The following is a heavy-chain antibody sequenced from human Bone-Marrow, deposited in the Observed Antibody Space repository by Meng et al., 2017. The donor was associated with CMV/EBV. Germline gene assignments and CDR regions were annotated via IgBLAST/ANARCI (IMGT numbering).Heavy chain of an antibody. CDR1: GFTFSSYD. Sequence: GGSLRLSCAACGFTFSSYDMHWVRQATGKGLEWVSAIGTAGDTYYPGSVKGQFTISRENSKNTLYLQMNSLRAEDTAVYYCAKGPYCSSTSCYTSWDFDYWGQGTLVTVSS. V-gene: IGHV3-13*03. D-gene: IGHD2-2*02. CDR2: IGTAGDT. J-gene: IGHJ4*02. CDR3: AKGPYCSSTSCYTSWDFDY.